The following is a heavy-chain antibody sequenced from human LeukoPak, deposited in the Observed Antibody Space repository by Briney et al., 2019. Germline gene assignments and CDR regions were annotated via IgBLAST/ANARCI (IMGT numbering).Heavy chain of an antibody. CDR2: THYSGNT. Sequence: SETLSLTCTVSGGSVSSGSYHWSWIRQPPGKGLEWIGYTHYSGNTYYNPSLKSRVTISLDTSKKQFSLWLRSVTAADTAVYYCARVRGAYVNLFDPWGQGTLVIVSS. J-gene: IGHJ5*02. CDR1: GGSVSSGSYH. D-gene: IGHD4-17*01. V-gene: IGHV4-61*01. CDR3: ARVRGAYVNLFDP.